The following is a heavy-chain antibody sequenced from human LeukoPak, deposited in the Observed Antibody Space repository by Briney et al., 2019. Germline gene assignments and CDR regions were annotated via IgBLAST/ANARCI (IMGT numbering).Heavy chain of an antibody. CDR2: IYYNGRT. J-gene: IGHJ4*02. CDR3: ARWYCSRGTCYYLDY. Sequence: SETLSLTCAVSGGSISSYYWSWIRQSPGRGLEYIGHIYYNGRTDYNPSLKSRVTISVDTSRNQFSLKLNSVTAADTAVYFCARWYCSRGTCYYLDYWGQGTLVTVSS. D-gene: IGHD2-2*01. V-gene: IGHV4-59*01. CDR1: GGSISSYY.